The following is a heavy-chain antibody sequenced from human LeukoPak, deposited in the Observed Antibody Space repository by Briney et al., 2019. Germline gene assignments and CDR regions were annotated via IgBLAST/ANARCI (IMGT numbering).Heavy chain of an antibody. CDR1: GGSFSGYY. Sequence: ETLSLTCAVYGGSFSGYYWSWIRQAPGKGLEWVANIKQDGSEKYYVNSLKGRFTISRDNAKNSLFLQMNSLRAEDTAVYYCARDLPTGYYISSGYYEYFLDYWGQGTLVTVSS. J-gene: IGHJ4*02. CDR2: IKQDGSEK. CDR3: ARDLPTGYYISSGYYEYFLDY. D-gene: IGHD3-22*01. V-gene: IGHV3-7*04.